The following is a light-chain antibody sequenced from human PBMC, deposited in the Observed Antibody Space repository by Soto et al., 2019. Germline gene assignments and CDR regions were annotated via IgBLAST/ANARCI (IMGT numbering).Light chain of an antibody. Sequence: IQMTQSPSSLSASVGDRVTITCRASQRISTSLNLYQHKVGRAPKLLIFAASSLQTRVPSRFGGSGSGTDFTLTISSLQPEDFATYYCEQSYLTPRTFGQGTKLEIK. J-gene: IGKJ2*01. V-gene: IGKV1-39*01. CDR1: QRISTS. CDR3: EQSYLTPRT. CDR2: AAS.